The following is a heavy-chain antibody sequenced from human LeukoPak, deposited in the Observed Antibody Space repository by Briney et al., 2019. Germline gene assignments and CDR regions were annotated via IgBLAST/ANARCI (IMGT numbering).Heavy chain of an antibody. CDR1: GFTFSSYA. Sequence: GRSLRLSCAASGFTFSSYAMSWVRQAPGKGLEWVSAISGSGGSTYYADSVKGRFTISRDNSKNTLYLQMNSLRAEDTAVYYCAKGYYYDSSGYYHGADAFDIWGQGTMVTVSS. CDR2: ISGSGGST. J-gene: IGHJ3*02. D-gene: IGHD3-22*01. V-gene: IGHV3-23*01. CDR3: AKGYYYDSSGYYHGADAFDI.